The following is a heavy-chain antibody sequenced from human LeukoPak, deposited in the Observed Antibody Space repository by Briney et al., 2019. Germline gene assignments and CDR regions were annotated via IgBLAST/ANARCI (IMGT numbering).Heavy chain of an antibody. CDR1: GFTFSSYA. CDR2: ISSNGGST. J-gene: IGHJ6*02. V-gene: IGHV3-64*01. CDR3: ARSSSYYDFSSGMDV. Sequence: GGSLRLSCAASGFTFSSYAMRWVRQAPGKGLEYVSAISSNGGSTYYANSVKGRFTISRDNSKNTLYLQMGSLRAEDMAVYYCARSSSYYDFSSGMDVWGQGTTVTVSS. D-gene: IGHD3-3*01.